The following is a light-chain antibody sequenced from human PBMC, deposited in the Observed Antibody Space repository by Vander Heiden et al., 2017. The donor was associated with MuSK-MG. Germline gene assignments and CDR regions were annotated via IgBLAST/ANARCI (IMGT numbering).Light chain of an antibody. CDR3: QSYDSSLNVV. V-gene: IGLV1-40*01. J-gene: IGLJ2*01. CDR2: GNS. Sequence: QSVLTQPPSVSGAPGQRVTISCPGSSPNIGAGYDVHWYQQLPGTAPKLLIYGNSNRPSGVPDRFSGSKSGTSASLAITGLQAEDEADYYCQSYDSSLNVVFGGGTKLTVL. CDR1: SPNIGAGYD.